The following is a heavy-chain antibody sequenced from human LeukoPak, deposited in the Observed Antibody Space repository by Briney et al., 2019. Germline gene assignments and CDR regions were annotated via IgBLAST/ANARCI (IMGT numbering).Heavy chain of an antibody. V-gene: IGHV3-23*01. Sequence: GGSLRLSCAASGFTLSNYAMSWVRQAPGQGLEWVSTISDNGGSTYYADSVKGRFTLSRDNSKRTLSLQMNSLRDDDTALYYCATQNFDYWGPGTLVTVSS. CDR3: ATQNFDY. CDR1: GFTLSNYA. CDR2: ISDNGGST. J-gene: IGHJ4*02.